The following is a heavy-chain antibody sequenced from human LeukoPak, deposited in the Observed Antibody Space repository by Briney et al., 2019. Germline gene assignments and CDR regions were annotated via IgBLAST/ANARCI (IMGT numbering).Heavy chain of an antibody. D-gene: IGHD2-2*01. V-gene: IGHV1-8*03. CDR3: ARSVGYCSSTSCEYYYMDV. CDR1: GYTFTSYD. Sequence: ASVKVSCKASGYTFTSYDINWVRQATGQGLEWMGWMNPNSGNTGYAQKFQGRVTITRNTSISTAYMELSSLRSEDTAVYYCARSVGYCSSTSCEYYYMDVWGKGTTVTVSS. J-gene: IGHJ6*03. CDR2: MNPNSGNT.